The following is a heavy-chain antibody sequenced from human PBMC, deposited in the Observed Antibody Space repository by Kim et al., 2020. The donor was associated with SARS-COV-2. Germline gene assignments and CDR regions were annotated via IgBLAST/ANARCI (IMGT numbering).Heavy chain of an antibody. J-gene: IGHJ4*02. D-gene: IGHD3-22*01. Sequence: YNPSLKSRVTISVDTSKNDFSLKLSSVTAADTAVYYCARLFAYYSDTSGYSWGQGTLVTVSS. CDR3: ARLFAYYSDTSGYS. V-gene: IGHV4-39*02.